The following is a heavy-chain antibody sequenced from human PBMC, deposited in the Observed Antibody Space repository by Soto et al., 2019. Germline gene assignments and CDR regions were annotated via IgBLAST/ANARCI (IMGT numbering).Heavy chain of an antibody. CDR3: ARNVDYFDP. J-gene: IGHJ5*02. V-gene: IGHV1-3*04. CDR1: GYIFTRYA. D-gene: IGHD4-17*01. CDR2: INTGNGNT. Sequence: QVQLVQSGAEVKKPGASVKVSCKASGYIFTRYAMHWVRQAPGQGLEWMGWINTGNGNTHYSQKFQGRVTFTRDASATTAYMELSSLTSEDTAVYYCARNVDYFDPWGQGTLVTVSS.